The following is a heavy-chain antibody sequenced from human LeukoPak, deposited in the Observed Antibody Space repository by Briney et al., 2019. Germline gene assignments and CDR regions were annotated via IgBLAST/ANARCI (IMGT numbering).Heavy chain of an antibody. CDR3: ARSIPKEPSDY. V-gene: IGHV3-21*01. CDR2: ISSSSSSYI. Sequence: GGSLRLSCAASGFTFSSYSMNWVRQAPGKGLEWVSSISSSSSSYIYYADSVKGRFTISRDNAKNSLYLQMNSLRAEDTAVYYCARSIPKEPSDYWGQGTLVTVSS. J-gene: IGHJ4*02. CDR1: GFTFSSYS.